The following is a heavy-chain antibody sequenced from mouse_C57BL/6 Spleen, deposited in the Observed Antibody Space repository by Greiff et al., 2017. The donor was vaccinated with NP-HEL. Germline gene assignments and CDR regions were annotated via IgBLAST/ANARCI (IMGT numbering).Heavy chain of an antibody. CDR1: GYAFSSYW. Sequence: VQLQQSGAELVKPGASVKISCKASGYAFSSYWMNWVKQRPGKGLEWIGQIYPGDGDTNYNGKFKGKATLTADKSSSTAYMQLSSLTSEDSAVYFCAREETAQATWFAYWGQGTLVTVSA. CDR2: IYPGDGDT. V-gene: IGHV1-80*01. D-gene: IGHD3-2*02. CDR3: AREETAQATWFAY. J-gene: IGHJ3*01.